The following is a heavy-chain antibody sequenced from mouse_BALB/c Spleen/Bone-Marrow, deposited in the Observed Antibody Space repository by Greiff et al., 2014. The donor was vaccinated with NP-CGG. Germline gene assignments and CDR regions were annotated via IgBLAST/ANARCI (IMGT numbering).Heavy chain of an antibody. J-gene: IGHJ1*01. CDR3: ATIITDWYFDV. D-gene: IGHD2-12*01. V-gene: IGHV14-3*02. CDR1: GFNIKDTY. CDR2: IDPANGNT. Sequence: EVQLQQSGAELVKPGASVKLSCTASGFNIKDTYMHWVKQRPEQGLEWIGRIDPANGNTKYDPKFQGKATITADTSSNTAYLQLSSLTSEVTAVYYCATIITDWYFDVWGAGTTVTVSS.